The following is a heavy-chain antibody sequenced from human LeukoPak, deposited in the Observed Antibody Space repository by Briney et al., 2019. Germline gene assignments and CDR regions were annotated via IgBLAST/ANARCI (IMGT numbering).Heavy chain of an antibody. V-gene: IGHV3-53*01. J-gene: IGHJ5*02. CDR3: ARENHPTGWFDP. Sequence: PGGSLRLSCAASGFTFSSYSMNWVRQAPGKGLEWVSVIYSGGSTYYADSVKGRFTISRDNSKNTLYLQMNSLRAEDTAVYYCARENHPTGWFDPWGQGTLVTVSS. CDR2: IYSGGST. CDR1: GFTFSSYS.